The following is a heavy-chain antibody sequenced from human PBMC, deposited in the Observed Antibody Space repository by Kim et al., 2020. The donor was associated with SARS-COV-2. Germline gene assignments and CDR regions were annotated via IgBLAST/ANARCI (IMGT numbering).Heavy chain of an antibody. J-gene: IGHJ6*02. CDR3: ARDSIRVPSYGMDV. V-gene: IGHV3-66*01. Sequence: ADSVKGRFTISRDNSKNTLYLQMNSLRAEDTAVYYCARDSIRVPSYGMDVWGQGTTVTVSS.